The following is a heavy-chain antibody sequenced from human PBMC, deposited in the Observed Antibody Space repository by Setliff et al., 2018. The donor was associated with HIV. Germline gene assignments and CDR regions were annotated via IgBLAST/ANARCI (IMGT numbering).Heavy chain of an antibody. Sequence: PGGSLRLSCAASGFTFSGYAMHWVRQAPGKGLEWVAVISYDGSNKYYADSVKGRFTISRDNSKNTVFLQMNSLRMEDTAVFYCARDAGRWGSYYYFRYMDVRGKGTTVTVSS. D-gene: IGHD3-16*01. CDR3: ARDAGRWGSYYYFRYMDV. CDR1: GFTFSGYA. V-gene: IGHV3-30*04. J-gene: IGHJ6*03. CDR2: ISYDGSNK.